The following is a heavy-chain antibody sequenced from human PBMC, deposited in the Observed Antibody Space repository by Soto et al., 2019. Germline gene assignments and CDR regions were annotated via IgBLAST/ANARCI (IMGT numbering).Heavy chain of an antibody. D-gene: IGHD3-22*01. CDR1: GFTFSSYE. CDR3: AGGALSAYYYDSSGYHFDY. V-gene: IGHV3-48*03. CDR2: ISSSGSTI. J-gene: IGHJ4*02. Sequence: GGSLRLSCAASGFTFSSYEMNWVRQAPGKGLEWVSYISSSGSTIYYADSVKGRFTISRDNAKNSLYLQMNSLRAEDTAVYYCAGGALSAYYYDSSGYHFDYWGQGTLVTVSS.